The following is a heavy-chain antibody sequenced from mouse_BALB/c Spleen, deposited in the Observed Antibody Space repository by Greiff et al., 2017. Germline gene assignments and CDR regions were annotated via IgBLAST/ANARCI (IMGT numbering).Heavy chain of an antibody. D-gene: IGHD2-4*01. CDR1: GFTFSSYT. CDR2: ISNGGGST. V-gene: IGHV5-12-2*01. Sequence: EVKLMESGGGLVQPGGSLKLSCAASGFTFSSYTMSWVRQTPEKRLEWVAYISNGGGSTYYPDTVKGRFTISRDNAKNTLYLQMSSLKSEDTAMYYCARGDYDDWFAYWGQGTLVTVSA. CDR3: ARGDYDDWFAY. J-gene: IGHJ3*01.